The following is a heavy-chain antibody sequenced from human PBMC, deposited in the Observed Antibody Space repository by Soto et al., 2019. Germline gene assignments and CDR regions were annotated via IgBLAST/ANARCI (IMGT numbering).Heavy chain of an antibody. Sequence: PSETLSLTCAVSGGSISSGGYSWSWIRQPPGKGLEWIGYIYHSGSTYYNPSLKSRVTISVDRSKNQFSLKLSSVTAAVTAVYYCARNTPRMKYYDFWSGPLPHYGMDVWGQGTTVTVSS. CDR3: ARNTPRMKYYDFWSGPLPHYGMDV. V-gene: IGHV4-30-2*01. CDR2: IYHSGST. J-gene: IGHJ6*02. D-gene: IGHD3-3*01. CDR1: GGSISSGGYS.